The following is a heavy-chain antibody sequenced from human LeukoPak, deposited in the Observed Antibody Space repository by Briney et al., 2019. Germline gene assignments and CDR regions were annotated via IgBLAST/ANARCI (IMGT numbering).Heavy chain of an antibody. V-gene: IGHV4-31*03. CDR1: GGSISSGGYY. J-gene: IGHJ5*02. CDR3: ARDPPPYMEQQLAP. D-gene: IGHD6-13*01. Sequence: SETLSLTCTVSGGSISSGGYYWSWIRQHPGKGLEWIGYIYYSGSTYYNPSLKSRVTISVDTSKNQFSLKLSSVTAADTAVYYCARDPPPYMEQQLAPWGQGTLVTVSS. CDR2: IYYSGST.